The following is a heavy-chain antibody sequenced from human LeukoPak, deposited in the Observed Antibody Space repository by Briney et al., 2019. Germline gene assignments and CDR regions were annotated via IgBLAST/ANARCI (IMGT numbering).Heavy chain of an antibody. CDR1: GLTFSSYG. CDR2: IWYDGSNK. Sequence: PGGSLRLSCAASGLTFSSYGMHWVRQAPGKGLEWVAVIWYDGSNKYYADSVKGRFTISRDNAKNSLYLQMNSLRAEDTAVYYCASGKYYYDSSGYYRKRDYWGQGTLVTVSS. J-gene: IGHJ4*02. D-gene: IGHD3-22*01. V-gene: IGHV3-33*03. CDR3: ASGKYYYDSSGYYRKRDY.